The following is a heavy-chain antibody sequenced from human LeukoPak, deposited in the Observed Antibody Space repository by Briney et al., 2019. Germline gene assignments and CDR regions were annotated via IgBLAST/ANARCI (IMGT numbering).Heavy chain of an antibody. V-gene: IGHV1-69*13. CDR1: GGTFSSYA. Sequence: SVKVSCKASGGTFSSYAISWVRQPPGQGLEWMGGIIPIFGTANYAQKFQGRVTITADESTSTAYMELSSLRSEDTAVYYCARDTSDSYGFDYWGQGTLVTVSS. CDR3: ARDTSDSYGFDY. D-gene: IGHD5-18*01. J-gene: IGHJ4*02. CDR2: IIPIFGTA.